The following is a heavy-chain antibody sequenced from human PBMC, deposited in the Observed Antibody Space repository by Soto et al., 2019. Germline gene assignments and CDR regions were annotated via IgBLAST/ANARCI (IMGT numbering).Heavy chain of an antibody. CDR3: ARDLGIAARYYYYYGMDV. D-gene: IGHD6-6*01. J-gene: IGHJ6*02. CDR2: ISYDGSNK. CDR1: VFTFSSYA. Sequence: GWSLRLSCASSVFTFSSYAMHWVRQAPGKGLEWVAVISYDGSNKYYADSVKGRFTISRDNSKNTLYLQMNSLRAEDTAVYYCARDLGIAARYYYYYGMDVWGQGTTVTVSS. V-gene: IGHV3-30-3*01.